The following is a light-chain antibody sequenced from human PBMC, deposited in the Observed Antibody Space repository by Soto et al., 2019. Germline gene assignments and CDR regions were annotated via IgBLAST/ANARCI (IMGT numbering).Light chain of an antibody. CDR2: GDS. V-gene: IGLV1-40*01. CDR1: SSNIGAGYN. CDR3: QSYDSSLSGWL. J-gene: IGLJ3*02. Sequence: QSVLTQPPSVSGAPGQRVTISCTGSSSNIGAGYNVHWYQQVPGTAPKLLIYGDSNRPSGVPVRFSGSKSGTSASLAITGLQAEDEADNYCQSYDSSLSGWLFGGGTKLTVL.